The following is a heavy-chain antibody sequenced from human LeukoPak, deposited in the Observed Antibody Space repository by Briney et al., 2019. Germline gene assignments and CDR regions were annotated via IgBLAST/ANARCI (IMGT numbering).Heavy chain of an antibody. CDR3: ARAFKNCSGGSCYLGYYYYMDV. CDR2: IYYSGST. J-gene: IGHJ6*03. V-gene: IGHV4-59*01. CDR1: GGSISSYY. Sequence: SETLSLTCTVSGGSISSYYWSWLRQPPGKGLEWIGYIYYSGSTNYNPSLKSRVTISVDTSKNQFSLKLSSVTAADTAVYYCARAFKNCSGGSCYLGYYYYMDVWGKGTTVTVSS. D-gene: IGHD2-15*01.